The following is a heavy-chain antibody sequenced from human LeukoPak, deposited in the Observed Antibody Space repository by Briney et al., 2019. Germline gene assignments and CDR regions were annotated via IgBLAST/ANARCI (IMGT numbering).Heavy chain of an antibody. D-gene: IGHD2-15*01. V-gene: IGHV4-31*03. CDR2: IYYSGST. Sequence: SETLSLTYTVSGGSISSGGYYWSWIRQHPGKGLEWIGYIYYSGSTYYNPSLKSRVTISVDTSKNQFSLKLSSVTAADTAVYYCARVVEDIVVVVAGDRRPGAFDIWGQGTMVTVSS. J-gene: IGHJ3*02. CDR3: ARVVEDIVVVVAGDRRPGAFDI. CDR1: GGSISSGGYY.